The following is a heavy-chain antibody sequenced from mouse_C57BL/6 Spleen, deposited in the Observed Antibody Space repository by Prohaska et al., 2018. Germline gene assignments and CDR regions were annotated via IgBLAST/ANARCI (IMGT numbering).Heavy chain of an antibody. J-gene: IGHJ3*01. CDR1: GYTFTSYW. CDR2: IDPSDSYT. D-gene: IGHD2-1*01. CDR3: TRKGIYYGNYWFAY. V-gene: IGHV1-59*01. Sequence: QVQLQQPGAELVRPGTSVKLSCKASGYTFTSYWMHWVKQRPGQGLEWIGVIDPSDSYTNYNQKFKCKATLTVDTSSSTAYMELRSLTSEDSAVYYCTRKGIYYGNYWFAYWGQGTLVTVSA.